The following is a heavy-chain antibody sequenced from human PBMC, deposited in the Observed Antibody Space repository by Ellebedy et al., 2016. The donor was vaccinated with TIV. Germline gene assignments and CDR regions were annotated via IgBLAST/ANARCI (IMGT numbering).Heavy chain of an antibody. V-gene: IGHV3-30*02. D-gene: IGHD2-15*01. CDR1: GFTFSSYG. CDR2: IRYDGSNK. Sequence: GESLKISCAASGFTFSSYGMHWVRQAPGKGLEWVAFIRYDGSNKYYADSVKGRFTISRDNSKNTLYLQMNSLRDEDTAIYYCGKDPRASSYYYYYGMDVWGQGTTVTVSS. CDR3: GKDPRASSYYYYYGMDV. J-gene: IGHJ6*02.